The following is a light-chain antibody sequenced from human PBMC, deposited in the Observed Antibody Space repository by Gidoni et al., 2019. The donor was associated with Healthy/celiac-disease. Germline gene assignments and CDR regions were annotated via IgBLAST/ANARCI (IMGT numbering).Light chain of an antibody. Sequence: QSALTQPAPVSGSPGQSVPISCTGTSSDVGGYNYASWYQQHPGKAPKLMIYEVSNRPSGVSNRFSGSKSGNTASLTISGLQAEDEAAYYCSSYTSSSTYVFGTGTNVTVL. CDR1: SSDVGGYNY. V-gene: IGLV2-14*01. CDR2: EVS. J-gene: IGLJ1*01. CDR3: SSYTSSSTYV.